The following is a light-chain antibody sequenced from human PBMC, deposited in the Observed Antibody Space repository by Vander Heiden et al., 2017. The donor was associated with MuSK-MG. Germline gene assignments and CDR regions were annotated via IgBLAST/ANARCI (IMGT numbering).Light chain of an antibody. CDR2: DVS. Sequence: QSALTQPASVSGSPGQSITISCTGTSSDAGGYNYVSWYQQHPGKAPKLMIYDVSNRPSGVSNRFSGSKSGNTASLTISGLQAEDEAYYYCSAYTSSSILFGGGTKLTVL. J-gene: IGLJ2*01. CDR3: SAYTSSSIL. V-gene: IGLV2-14*01. CDR1: SSDAGGYNY.